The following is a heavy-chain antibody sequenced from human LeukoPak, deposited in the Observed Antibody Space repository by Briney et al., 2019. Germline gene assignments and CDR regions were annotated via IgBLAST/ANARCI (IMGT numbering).Heavy chain of an antibody. V-gene: IGHV3-48*04. CDR3: ARGVVVAAVDY. Sequence: GGSLRLSCAASGFTFSSYSMNWVRQAPGKGLEWVSYISSSSSTIYYADPVKGRFTISRDNAKNSLYLQMNSLRAEDTAVYYCARGVVVAAVDYWGQGTLVTVPS. J-gene: IGHJ4*02. CDR2: ISSSSSTI. CDR1: GFTFSSYS. D-gene: IGHD2-15*01.